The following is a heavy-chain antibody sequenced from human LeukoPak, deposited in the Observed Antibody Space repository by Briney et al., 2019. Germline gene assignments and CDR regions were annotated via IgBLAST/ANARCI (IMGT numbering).Heavy chain of an antibody. CDR3: ARRVISEFSIDKGNWLDP. CDR2: ILSSGST. V-gene: IGHV4-4*09. CDR1: GGSFSGYY. Sequence: NASETLSLTCAVYGGSFSGYYWSWIRQSPGKGLEWIGYILSSGSTHHNPSLTSRISLSVDTSKNQFSLKLSSVTAADTAVYYCARRVISEFSIDKGNWLDPWGQGTLVTVSS. D-gene: IGHD3-3*02. J-gene: IGHJ5*02.